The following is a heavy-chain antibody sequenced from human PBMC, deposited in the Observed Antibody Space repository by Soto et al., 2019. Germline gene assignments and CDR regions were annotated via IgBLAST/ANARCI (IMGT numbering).Heavy chain of an antibody. D-gene: IGHD4-4*01. Sequence: QVQLVQSGAEVKKPGASVKVSCKASGYTFTSYAMHWVRQAPGQRLEWMGWINAGNGNTKYSQKFQGRVTITRDTSASTAYMELSSLRSEDTAVYYCARGTGGMATVLFDYWGQGTLVTVSS. V-gene: IGHV1-3*01. CDR3: ARGTGGMATVLFDY. CDR1: GYTFTSYA. J-gene: IGHJ4*02. CDR2: INAGNGNT.